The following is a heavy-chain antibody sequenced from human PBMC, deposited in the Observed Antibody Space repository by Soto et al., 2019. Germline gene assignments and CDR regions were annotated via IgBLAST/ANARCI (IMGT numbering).Heavy chain of an antibody. CDR1: GGSISSGGYS. CDR2: IYHSGST. D-gene: IGHD2-15*01. V-gene: IGHV4-30-2*01. CDR3: ARVVVAATREDWFDP. Sequence: QLQLQESGSGLVKPSQTLSLTCAVSGGSISSGGYSWSWIRQPPGKGLEWIGYIYHSGSTYYNPSLKSRVTISVDRSKNQFSLKLSSVTAADTAVYYCARVVVAATREDWFDPWGQGTLVTVSS. J-gene: IGHJ5*02.